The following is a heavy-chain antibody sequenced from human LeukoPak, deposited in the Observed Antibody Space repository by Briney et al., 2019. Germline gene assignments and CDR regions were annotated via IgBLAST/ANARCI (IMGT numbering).Heavy chain of an antibody. V-gene: IGHV3-21*01. J-gene: IGHJ4*02. CDR2: ISSSSSYI. CDR3: VKEGYSYGHFDY. Sequence: GGSLRLSCAASGFTFSSYSMNWVRQAPGKGLEWVSSISSSSSYIYYADSVKGRFTISRDNAKNSLYLQMNSLRAEDTAVYYCVKEGYSYGHFDYWGQGTLVTVSS. D-gene: IGHD5-18*01. CDR1: GFTFSSYS.